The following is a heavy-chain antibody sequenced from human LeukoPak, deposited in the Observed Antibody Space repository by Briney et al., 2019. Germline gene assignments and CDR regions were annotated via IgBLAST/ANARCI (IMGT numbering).Heavy chain of an antibody. CDR3: ARTPARSGWAYYFDY. CDR1: GDSIRSDR. Sequence: RASETLSLTCAVSGDSIRSDRWNWIRQIPGKGLEWVGYIYHTATTNYNHSFRTRVTMSLDTSNNQFSLRLTSVTAADTAVYYCARTPARSGWAYYFDYWGQGALVTVSS. D-gene: IGHD6-19*01. J-gene: IGHJ4*02. CDR2: IYHTATT. V-gene: IGHV4-4*09.